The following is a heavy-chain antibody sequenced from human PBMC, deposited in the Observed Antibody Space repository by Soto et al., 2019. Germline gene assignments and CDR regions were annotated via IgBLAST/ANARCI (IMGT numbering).Heavy chain of an antibody. J-gene: IGHJ5*02. D-gene: IGHD2-2*02. Sequence: SVKVSCKASGGTFSSYAISWVRQAPGQGLEWMGGIIPIFGTANYAQKFQGRVTITADESTSTAYMELSSLRSEDTAVYYCAREVPAAIRWDNWFDPWGQGTLVTVSS. CDR3: AREVPAAIRWDNWFDP. CDR2: IIPIFGTA. CDR1: GGTFSSYA. V-gene: IGHV1-69*13.